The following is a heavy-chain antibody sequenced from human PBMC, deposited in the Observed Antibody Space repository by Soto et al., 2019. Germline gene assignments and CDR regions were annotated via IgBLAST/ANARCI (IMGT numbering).Heavy chain of an antibody. J-gene: IGHJ3*02. D-gene: IGHD6-13*01. CDR3: ARGKHSTFDI. V-gene: IGHV6-1*01. Sequence: QVQLQQSGPGLVKPSQTLSLTCAISGDSVSTNGVAWNWIRLSPSRGLEWLGRTYYRAKWNTDYALSVKGRITINPDTPKTQFSLQLNSVTPEDAAVYYCARGKHSTFDIWGQGTMVAVSS. CDR2: TYYRAKWNT. CDR1: GDSVSTNGVA.